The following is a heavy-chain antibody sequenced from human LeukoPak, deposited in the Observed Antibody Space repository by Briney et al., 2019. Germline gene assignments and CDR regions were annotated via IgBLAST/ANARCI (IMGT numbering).Heavy chain of an antibody. V-gene: IGHV3-33*01. CDR2: IWYDGSNK. D-gene: IGHD2-2*02. CDR3: ARGLDIVVVPAAIFDY. J-gene: IGHJ4*02. Sequence: PGRSLRLSCAASGFTFSSYGMHWVRQAPGKGLEWVAVIWYDGSNKYYADFVKGRFTISRDNSKNTLYLQMNSLRAEDTAVYYCARGLDIVVVPAAIFDYWGQGTLVTVSS. CDR1: GFTFSSYG.